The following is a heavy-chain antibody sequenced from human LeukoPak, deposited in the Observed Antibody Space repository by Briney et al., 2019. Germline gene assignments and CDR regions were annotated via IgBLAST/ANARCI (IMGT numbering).Heavy chain of an antibody. J-gene: IGHJ4*01. V-gene: IGHV4-59*08. CDR1: DASISSFY. CDR2: IHYSGST. D-gene: IGHD3-3*01. Sequence: SETLSLTCKVADASISSFYWSWILQPPGKGLEWIGHIHYSGSTKYNPSLKSRVTISIDTSTNQFSLRLSSVTAADTAVYYCASSLRFLSGYYPVDYWGQGILVTVSS. CDR3: ASSLRFLSGYYPVDY.